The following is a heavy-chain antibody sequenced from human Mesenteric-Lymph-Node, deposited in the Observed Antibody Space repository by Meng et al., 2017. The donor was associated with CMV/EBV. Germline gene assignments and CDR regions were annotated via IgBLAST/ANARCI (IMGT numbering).Heavy chain of an antibody. CDR1: SYW. CDR3: ARAGLWCSGGSCYSSWYFDL. Sequence: SYWMHWVRQAPGKGLVWVSRINNDGSTTSYADSVKGRFTISRDNAKNTLYLQMNSLRAEDTAVYYCARAGLWCSGGSCYSSWYFDLWGRGTLVTVSS. CDR2: INNDGSTT. J-gene: IGHJ2*01. D-gene: IGHD2-15*01. V-gene: IGHV3-74*01.